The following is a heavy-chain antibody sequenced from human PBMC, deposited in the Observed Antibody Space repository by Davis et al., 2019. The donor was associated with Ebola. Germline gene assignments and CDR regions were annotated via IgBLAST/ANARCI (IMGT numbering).Heavy chain of an antibody. D-gene: IGHD3-10*01. CDR3: AQEYCSNSGSYCTYFDR. Sequence: MPSETLSLTCAISGDSVSSNSAAWNWIRQSPSRGLEWLGRTYYRPKWYNDYAVSVKSRITINPDTSKNQFSLQLNSVTPEDTAVYYCAQEYCSNSGSYCTYFDRWGQGTLVTVSS. CDR1: GDSVSSNSAA. CDR2: TYYRPKWYN. V-gene: IGHV6-1*01. J-gene: IGHJ4*02.